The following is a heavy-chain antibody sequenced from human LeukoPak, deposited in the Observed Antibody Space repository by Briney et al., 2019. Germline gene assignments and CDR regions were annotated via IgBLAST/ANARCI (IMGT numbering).Heavy chain of an antibody. CDR2: ISGSSGPT. J-gene: IGHJ4*02. Sequence: GGSLRLSCAASGFTFSSYGMHWVRQAPGKGLEWVSAISGSSGPTHYADSVKGRFTISRDNSKNTVYLQMDSLRPEDTALYFCVRDPQDVFQTTYLDYWGQGTLVTVSS. D-gene: IGHD1-7*01. V-gene: IGHV3-23*01. CDR1: GFTFSSYG. CDR3: VRDPQDVFQTTYLDY.